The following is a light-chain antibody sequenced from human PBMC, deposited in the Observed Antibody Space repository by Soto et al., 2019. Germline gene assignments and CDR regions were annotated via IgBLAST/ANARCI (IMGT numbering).Light chain of an antibody. CDR2: DVS. CDR1: SSDVGGYNY. V-gene: IGLV2-11*01. J-gene: IGLJ1*01. Sequence: QSVLTQPRSVSGSPGQSVTNSCTGTSSDVGGYNYVSWYQQHPGKAPKLMIYDVSKRPSGVPDRFSGSKSGNTASLTISGLQAEDEADYYCCSYAGSYYVFGTATKVTVL. CDR3: CSYAGSYYV.